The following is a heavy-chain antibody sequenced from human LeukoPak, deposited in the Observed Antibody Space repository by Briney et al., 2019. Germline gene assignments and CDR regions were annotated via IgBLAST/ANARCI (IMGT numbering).Heavy chain of an antibody. J-gene: IGHJ4*02. CDR2: IYYSGST. Sequence: SETLSLTCTVSGGSISSSSYYWGWIRQPPGKGLEWMGSIYYSGSTYYNPSLKSRVTISVDTSKNQFSLKLSSVTAADTAVYYCARQGTAYNWNDRPIDYWGQGTLVTVSS. CDR1: GGSISSSSYY. V-gene: IGHV4-39*01. D-gene: IGHD1-1*01. CDR3: ARQGTAYNWNDRPIDY.